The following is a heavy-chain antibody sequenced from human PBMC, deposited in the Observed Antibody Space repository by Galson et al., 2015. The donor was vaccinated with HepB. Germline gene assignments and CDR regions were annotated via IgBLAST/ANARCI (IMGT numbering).Heavy chain of an antibody. J-gene: IGHJ4*02. V-gene: IGHV3-23*01. Sequence: SLRLSCAASGFTFSTYAMSWARQAPGKGLEWVSTITGGGGSTYYADSVKGRFTIPRDDSKNTLYLQMNSLRAEDTAVYFCARGMPSVAGTVLDYWGQKTLVTVSS. CDR2: ITGGGGST. D-gene: IGHD6-19*01. CDR3: ARGMPSVAGTVLDY. CDR1: GFTFSTYA.